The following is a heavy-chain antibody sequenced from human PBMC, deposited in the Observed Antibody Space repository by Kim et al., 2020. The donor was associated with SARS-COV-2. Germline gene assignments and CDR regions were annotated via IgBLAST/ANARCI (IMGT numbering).Heavy chain of an antibody. Sequence: GGSLRLSCAASGFTFSSYWMHWVRQAPGKGLVWVSRINSDGSSTSYADSVKGRFTISRDNAKNTLYLQMNSLRAEDTAVYYWARGIKLGRAWRAYYGMDVWGQGTTVTVSS. CDR3: ARGIKLGRAWRAYYGMDV. J-gene: IGHJ6*02. D-gene: IGHD1-1*01. CDR1: GFTFSSYW. CDR2: INSDGSST. V-gene: IGHV3-74*01.